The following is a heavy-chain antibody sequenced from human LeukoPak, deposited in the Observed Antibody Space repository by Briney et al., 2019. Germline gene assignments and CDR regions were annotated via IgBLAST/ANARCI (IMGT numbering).Heavy chain of an antibody. CDR1: GFTFSSYS. Sequence: PGGSLRLSCTASGFTFSSYSMNRVRQAPGKGLEWVSYISSGGNTIYHAGSVKGRFTISRDNAKNSLYLQMNSLRAEDTAVYYCVRAGYCSGGSCYPPDYWGQGTLVTVSS. V-gene: IGHV3-48*04. D-gene: IGHD2-15*01. CDR2: ISSGGNTI. J-gene: IGHJ4*02. CDR3: VRAGYCSGGSCYPPDY.